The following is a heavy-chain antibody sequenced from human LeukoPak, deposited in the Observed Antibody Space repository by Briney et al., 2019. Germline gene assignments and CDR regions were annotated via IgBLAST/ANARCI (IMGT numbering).Heavy chain of an antibody. CDR2: INHSGST. Sequence: SETLSLTSAVYGGSFSGYYWSWIRQPPGKGLEWIGEINHSGSTNYNPSLKSRVTISVDTSKNQFSLKLSSVTAADTAVYYCARGENQDTYYYDSSGYAFDIWGQGTMVTVSS. D-gene: IGHD3-22*01. J-gene: IGHJ3*02. CDR3: ARGENQDTYYYDSSGYAFDI. CDR1: GGSFSGYY. V-gene: IGHV4-34*01.